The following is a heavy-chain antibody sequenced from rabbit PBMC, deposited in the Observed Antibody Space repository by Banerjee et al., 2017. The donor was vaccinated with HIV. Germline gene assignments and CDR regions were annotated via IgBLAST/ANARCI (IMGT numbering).Heavy chain of an antibody. CDR2: IYSSNGDK. Sequence: QEQLEESGGDLVKPEGSLTLTCTASGFSFSSNAMCWVRQAPGKGLELIACIYSSNGDKWYASWVNGRFTISRSTSLNTVDLKMTSLTVADTATYFCARDRDGDAGYGSLALWGQGTLVTVS. J-gene: IGHJ3*01. CDR3: ARDRDGDAGYGSLAL. D-gene: IGHD7-1*01. CDR1: GFSFSSNA. V-gene: IGHV1S47*01.